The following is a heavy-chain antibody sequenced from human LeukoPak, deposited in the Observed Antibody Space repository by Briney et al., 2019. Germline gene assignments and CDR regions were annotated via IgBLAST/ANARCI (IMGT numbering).Heavy chain of an antibody. Sequence: ASLTVSCKASGYTFTSYFMHWVRQAPGQGLDWMGIINPSGGSTSYAQKFQGRVTVTRDTSTSTVYMELSSLRSEDTAVYYCARDSADYGDYDYWGQGTLVTVSS. V-gene: IGHV1-46*01. D-gene: IGHD4-17*01. J-gene: IGHJ4*02. CDR1: GYTFTSYF. CDR3: ARDSADYGDYDY. CDR2: INPSGGST.